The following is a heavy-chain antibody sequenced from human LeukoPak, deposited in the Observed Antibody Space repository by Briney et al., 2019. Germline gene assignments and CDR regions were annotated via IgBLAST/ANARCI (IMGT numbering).Heavy chain of an antibody. CDR2: ISSSGSTI. Sequence: GGSLRLSCAASGFTFSDYYMSWIRQAPGKGLEWVSYISSSGSTIYYADSVKGRFTISRDNAKNSLYLQMDSLRAEDTAVYYCARDDPYDFWSGLQLLDVWGQGTTVTVSS. CDR3: ARDDPYDFWSGLQLLDV. CDR1: GFTFSDYY. J-gene: IGHJ6*02. V-gene: IGHV3-11*01. D-gene: IGHD3-3*01.